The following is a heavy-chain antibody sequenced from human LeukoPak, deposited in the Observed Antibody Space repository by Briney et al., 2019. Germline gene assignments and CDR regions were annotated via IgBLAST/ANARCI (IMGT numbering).Heavy chain of an antibody. CDR1: GFTFSSYG. D-gene: IGHD6-19*01. J-gene: IGHJ6*03. CDR3: AKDKKDSSGWYGSYYYYYYMDV. V-gene: IGHV3-30*02. Sequence: PGGSLRLSCAASGFTFSSYGMHWVRQAPGQGLEWVAFIRYDGSNKYYADSVKGRFTISRDNSKNTLYLQMNSLRAEDTAVYYCAKDKKDSSGWYGSYYYYYYMDVWGKGTTVTVSS. CDR2: IRYDGSNK.